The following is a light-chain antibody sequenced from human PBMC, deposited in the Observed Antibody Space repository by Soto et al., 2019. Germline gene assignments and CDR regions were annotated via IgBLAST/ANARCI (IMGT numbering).Light chain of an antibody. CDR2: DAS. Sequence: EIVLTQSPVTLSLSPGERATLSCRASQSVSSYLAWYQQKPGQAPRLLIYDASNSATGIPARFSGSGSGTDFTLTISSLEPEAFAVYYCQQRSNWPLTFGGGTKVEIK. CDR1: QSVSSY. J-gene: IGKJ4*01. V-gene: IGKV3-11*01. CDR3: QQRSNWPLT.